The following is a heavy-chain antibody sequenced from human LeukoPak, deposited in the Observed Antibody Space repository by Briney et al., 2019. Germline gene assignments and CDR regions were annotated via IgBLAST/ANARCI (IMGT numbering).Heavy chain of an antibody. CDR2: INPNSGGI. CDR1: GYTFTGYY. D-gene: IGHD4-11*01. CDR3: ARSSDYSNYIIDC. V-gene: IGHV1-2*02. Sequence: ASVKVSCKASGYTFTGYYMHWVRQAPGQGLEWMGWINPNSGGINYAQKFQGRVTMTRDTSMSTAYMEVTRLTSDDTAVFFCARSSDYSNYIIDCWGQGTLVTVSS. J-gene: IGHJ4*02.